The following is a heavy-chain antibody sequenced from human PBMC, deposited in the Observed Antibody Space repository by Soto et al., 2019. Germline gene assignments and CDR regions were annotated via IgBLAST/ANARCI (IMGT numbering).Heavy chain of an antibody. V-gene: IGHV3-43D*04. CDR3: AKDMGTSGYDYYTYIDY. CDR1: GFTFDDYA. Sequence: GGSLRLSCAASGFTFDDYAMHWVRQAPGKGLEWVSLISWDGGSTYYADSVKGRFTISRDNSKNSLYLQMNSLRAEDTALYYCAKDMGTSGYDYYTYIDYWGQGTLVTVSS. J-gene: IGHJ4*02. D-gene: IGHD5-12*01. CDR2: ISWDGGST.